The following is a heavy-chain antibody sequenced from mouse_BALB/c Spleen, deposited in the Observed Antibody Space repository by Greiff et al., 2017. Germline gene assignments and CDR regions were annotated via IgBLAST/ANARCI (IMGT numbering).Heavy chain of an antibody. CDR2: ISSGGSYT. CDR3: ARHDDYERVWYFDV. V-gene: IGHV5-6*01. Sequence: EVKLMESGGDLVKPGGSLKLSCAASGFTFSSYGMSWVRQTPDKRLEWVATISSGGSYTYYPDSVKGRFTISRDNAKNTLYLQMSSLKSEDTAMYYCARHDDYERVWYFDVWGAGTTVTVSS. CDR1: GFTFSSYG. D-gene: IGHD2-4*01. J-gene: IGHJ1*01.